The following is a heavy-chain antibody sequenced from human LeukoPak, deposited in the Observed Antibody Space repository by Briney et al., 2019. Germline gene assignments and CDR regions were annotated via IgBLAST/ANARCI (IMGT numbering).Heavy chain of an antibody. CDR3: AKNRGANYYNYYMDV. CDR2: IGGGGRDT. J-gene: IGHJ6*03. Sequence: GGSQRLSCAASGFTISTYAMSWVRQAPGKGLEWLSTIGGGGRDTFYADSVKGRFTVSRDNSKNTLYLQMSSLRAEDTAVYFCAKNRGANYYNYYMDVWGKGTTVTVSS. CDR1: GFTISTYA. D-gene: IGHD4/OR15-4a*01. V-gene: IGHV3-23*01.